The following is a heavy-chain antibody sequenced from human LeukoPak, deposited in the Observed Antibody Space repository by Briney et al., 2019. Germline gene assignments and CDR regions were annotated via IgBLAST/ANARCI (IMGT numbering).Heavy chain of an antibody. CDR1: GFTFSSYG. CDR2: ISYDGSNK. D-gene: IGHD3-10*01. CDR3: AKDRRPRITMVRGVIIQYYFDY. J-gene: IGHJ4*02. Sequence: HPGGSLRLSCAASGFTFSSYGMHWVRQAPGKGLEWVAVISYDGSNKYYADSVKGRFTISRDNSKNTLYLQMNNLRAEDTAVYYCAKDRRPRITMVRGVIIQYYFDYWGQGTLVTVSS. V-gene: IGHV3-30*18.